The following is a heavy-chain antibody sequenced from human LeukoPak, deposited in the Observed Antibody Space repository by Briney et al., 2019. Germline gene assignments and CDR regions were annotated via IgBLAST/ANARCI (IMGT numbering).Heavy chain of an antibody. CDR3: ATHCSGTTCHRDY. CDR2: IQSDGSYK. V-gene: IGHV3-30*02. Sequence: GGSLRLSCAASGFTFSSYAMSWVRQAPGKGLECVAFIQSDGSYKHYSDSVKGRFTISRDNSKNTLYLEMSSLRVVDTGVYYCATHCSGTTCHRDYWGQGTLVTVSS. J-gene: IGHJ4*02. D-gene: IGHD2-2*01. CDR1: GFTFSSYA.